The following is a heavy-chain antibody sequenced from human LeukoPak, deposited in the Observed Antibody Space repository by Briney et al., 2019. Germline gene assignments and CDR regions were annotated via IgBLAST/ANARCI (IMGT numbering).Heavy chain of an antibody. D-gene: IGHD6-19*01. CDR1: EFTFSSYE. J-gene: IGHJ4*02. V-gene: IGHV3-48*03. CDR3: ARESIAVAGAPFDY. Sequence: PGGSLRLSCAASEFTFSSYEMNWVRQAPGKGLEWVSYISSGSTIYDADSVKGRFTISRDNAKNSLYLQMNSLRAEDTAVYYCARESIAVAGAPFDYWGQGTLVTVSS. CDR2: ISSGSTI.